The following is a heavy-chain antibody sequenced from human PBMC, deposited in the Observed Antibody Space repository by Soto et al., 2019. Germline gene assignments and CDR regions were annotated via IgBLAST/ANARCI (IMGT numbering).Heavy chain of an antibody. Sequence: ESGGGLVQPGGSLRLSCAASGFTLSSYAMSWVRQAPGKGLERVSAISASGGHTYYADSVKGRFTISRDNSKNTLYLQMNSLRGEDTAVYYCAKRTYYDNIWGSYRPFDYWGQGTLVTVSS. D-gene: IGHD3-16*02. V-gene: IGHV3-23*01. CDR3: AKRTYYDNIWGSYRPFDY. CDR1: GFTLSSYA. CDR2: ISASGGHT. J-gene: IGHJ4*02.